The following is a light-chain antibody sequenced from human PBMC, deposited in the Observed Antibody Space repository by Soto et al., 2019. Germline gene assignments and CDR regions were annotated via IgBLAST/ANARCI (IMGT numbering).Light chain of an antibody. CDR2: LDSDGSH. J-gene: IGLJ2*01. CDR1: SGHSSYA. V-gene: IGLV4-69*01. CDR3: QTWGTGIHVV. Sequence: QPVLTQSPSASASLGASVKLTCTLSSGHSSYAIAWHQQQPEKGPRYLMKLDSDGSHTKGDAIPDRFSGSSSGAERYLTISSVQSEDEADYYCQTWGTGIHVVFGGGTQLTV.